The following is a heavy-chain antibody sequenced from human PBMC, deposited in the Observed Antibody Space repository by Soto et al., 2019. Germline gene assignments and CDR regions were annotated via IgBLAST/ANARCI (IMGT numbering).Heavy chain of an antibody. CDR3: AKDVHYDIVTGIEYFDH. CDR2: ISGTGRVT. J-gene: IGHJ1*01. CDR1: GFTFSSYA. D-gene: IGHD3-9*01. V-gene: IGHV3-23*01. Sequence: EVQLLESGGGLVQPGESLKISCAVSGFTFSSYAMSWVHQAPGKGLEWVSGISGTGRVTNYAESVKGRFTISRDNPKNTLSLEMKSLRAEDTAVYHCAKDVHYDIVTGIEYFDHWGQGTLVTVSS.